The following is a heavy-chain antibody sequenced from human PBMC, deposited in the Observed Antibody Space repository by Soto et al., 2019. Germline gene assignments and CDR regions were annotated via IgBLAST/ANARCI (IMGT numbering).Heavy chain of an antibody. CDR2: IIPIFGTA. CDR1: GGTFSSYA. Sequence: QVQLVQSGAEVKKPGSSVKVSCKASGGTFSSYAISWVRQAPGQGLEWMGGIIPIFGTANYAQKFQGRVTITADESTSTAYMELSSLRSEDTAVYYCARESTATTQGVYYYYYGMDVWGQGTTVTVSS. V-gene: IGHV1-69*01. CDR3: ARESTATTQGVYYYYYGMDV. D-gene: IGHD4-17*01. J-gene: IGHJ6*02.